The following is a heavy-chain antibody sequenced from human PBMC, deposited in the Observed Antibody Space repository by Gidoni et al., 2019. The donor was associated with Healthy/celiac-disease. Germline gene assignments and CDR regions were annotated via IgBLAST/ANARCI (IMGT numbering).Heavy chain of an antibody. CDR2: IKHSGST. V-gene: IGHV4-34*01. Sequence: QVQLQQWGAGLLKPSETLSLTCAVYGGSFSGYYWSWIRQPPGKGLEWIGEIKHSGSTNYNPSLKSRVTISVDTSKNQFSLKLSSVTAADTAVYYCARGAEYSSGWSNWGQGTLVTVSS. D-gene: IGHD6-19*01. CDR1: GGSFSGYY. CDR3: ARGAEYSSGWSN. J-gene: IGHJ4*02.